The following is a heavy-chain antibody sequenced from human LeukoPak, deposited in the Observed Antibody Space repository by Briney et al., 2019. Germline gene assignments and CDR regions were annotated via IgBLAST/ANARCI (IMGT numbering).Heavy chain of an antibody. CDR1: GYDFTKYA. CDR3: ARGGYSSPRGWFDP. D-gene: IGHD6-19*01. J-gene: IGHJ5*02. V-gene: IGHV1-3*03. Sequence: GASVKVSCKASGYDFTKYAVQWVRQAPGQRLEWMGWIDAGNGRTKYSQDFQGRVTMTRDMSTSTVYMDLSSLRSEDTAVYYCARGGYSSPRGWFDPWGQGTLVTVSS. CDR2: IDAGNGRT.